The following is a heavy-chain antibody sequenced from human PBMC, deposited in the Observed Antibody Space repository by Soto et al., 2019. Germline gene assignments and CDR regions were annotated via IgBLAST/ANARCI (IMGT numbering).Heavy chain of an antibody. CDR2: IIPYYNTL. CDR1: EGTFNSYA. CDR3: ASGASRWYPYFFDS. J-gene: IGHJ4*02. Sequence: QAQVVQSGAEVRKPGSSVKLSCKASEGTFNSYAIAWVRQAPVQGLEWMGGIIPYYNTLNYAQKFQARVTITADDSTNTVYMELSSLRSDDTAVYFCASGASRWYPYFFDSWAQGTLVTVSS. V-gene: IGHV1-69*01. D-gene: IGHD6-13*01.